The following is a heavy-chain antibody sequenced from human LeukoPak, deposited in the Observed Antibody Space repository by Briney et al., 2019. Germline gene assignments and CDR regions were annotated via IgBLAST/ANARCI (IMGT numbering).Heavy chain of an antibody. Sequence: SETLSLTCAVYGGSFSGYYWSWIRQPPGKGLEWIGEINHSGSTNYNPSLKSRVTISVDTSKNQFSLKLSSVTAADTAVYYCARVWLGYCSSTSCRAIFDYWGQGILVTVSS. V-gene: IGHV4-34*01. CDR1: GGSFSGYY. CDR3: ARVWLGYCSSTSCRAIFDY. CDR2: INHSGST. D-gene: IGHD2-2*01. J-gene: IGHJ4*02.